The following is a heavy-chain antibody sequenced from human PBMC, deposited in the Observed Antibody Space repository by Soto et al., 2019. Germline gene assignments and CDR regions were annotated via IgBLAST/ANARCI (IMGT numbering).Heavy chain of an antibody. Sequence: QVQLQESGPGLVKPSQTLSLTCSVSGGSISSGDYYWSWIRQPPGKGLEGSAYIYYSGIIYYNTYLKTRVTMSRDTFKNPFFLNLDSVTAADTAVYYCAREVGEVDYSSSSDAFDIWGQGTMVTVSS. CDR3: AREVGEVDYSSSSDAFDI. CDR2: IYYSGII. V-gene: IGHV4-30-4*01. CDR1: GGSISSGDYY. J-gene: IGHJ3*02. D-gene: IGHD6-6*01.